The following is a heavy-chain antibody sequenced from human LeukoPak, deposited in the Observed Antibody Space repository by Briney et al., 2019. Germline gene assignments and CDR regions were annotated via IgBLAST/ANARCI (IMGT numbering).Heavy chain of an antibody. V-gene: IGHV4-31*03. CDR3: ARTVVIAATYWFDP. J-gene: IGHJ5*02. CDR1: GGSVSSGGHY. CDR2: IYYSGTT. D-gene: IGHD2-15*01. Sequence: SQTLSLTCTVSGGSVSSGGHYWTWIRQYPGKGLEWIGYIYYSGTTHYNPSLKSRVTISVGTSKNQFSLNLSSVTAADTAVYYCARTVVIAATYWFDPWGQGSLVTVSS.